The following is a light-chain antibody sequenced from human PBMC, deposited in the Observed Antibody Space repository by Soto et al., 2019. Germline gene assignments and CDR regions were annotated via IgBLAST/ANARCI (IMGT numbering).Light chain of an antibody. CDR1: QTVSRS. Sequence: EVVLTQSPATLSVSPGERATLSCRASQTVSRSLAWYQQKPGQAPRLLIYDASNRATGIPARFSGSGSATDFTLTITSLEPEDFAVYYCQHRAIWPVSFGQGTRLEIK. V-gene: IGKV3-11*01. CDR2: DAS. J-gene: IGKJ5*01. CDR3: QHRAIWPVS.